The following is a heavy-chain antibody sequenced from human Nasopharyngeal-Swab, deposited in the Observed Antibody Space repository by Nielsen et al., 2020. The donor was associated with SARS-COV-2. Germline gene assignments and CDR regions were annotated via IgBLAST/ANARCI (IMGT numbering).Heavy chain of an antibody. CDR2: IRSEAYGGTT. Sequence: GGSLRLSCTASGFTFGDYAMSWFRQAPGKGLEWVGFIRSEAYGGTTEYAASVKARFTISRDDSKSIAFLQMNSLKTEDIAVYYCTTGGSTFYPYGSGSYLDYWGQGTLVTVSS. CDR3: TTGGSTFYPYGSGSYLDY. V-gene: IGHV3-49*03. J-gene: IGHJ4*02. D-gene: IGHD3-10*01. CDR1: GFTFGDYA.